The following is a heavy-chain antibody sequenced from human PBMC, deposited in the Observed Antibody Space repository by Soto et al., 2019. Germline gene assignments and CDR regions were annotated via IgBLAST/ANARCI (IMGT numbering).Heavy chain of an antibody. Sequence: EEPLVESGGGVVEPGGSQRLTCRASGFTFTDHWMHWVRQAPGKGPEWVSGIDILGTGTEYADSVKGRFTISRDNAKNTLYLQMNTLRVEDTAVYYCARDRPHSWLDPWGQGTLVTVAS. J-gene: IGHJ5*02. CDR1: GFTFTDHW. CDR3: ARDRPHSWLDP. V-gene: IGHV3-74*03. CDR2: IDILGTGT.